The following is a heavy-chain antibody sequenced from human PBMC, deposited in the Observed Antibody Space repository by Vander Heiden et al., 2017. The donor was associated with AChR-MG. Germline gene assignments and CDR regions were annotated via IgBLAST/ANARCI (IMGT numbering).Heavy chain of an antibody. V-gene: IGHV1-8*01. J-gene: IGHJ4*02. D-gene: IGHD2-8*01. CDR1: GYTFTTYD. CDR2: MNPNSGHT. CDR3: ARTNGDFDY. Sequence: QVQLVQSGTEVKKPGASVKVSCKASGYTFTTYDINWVRQASGQGLEWMGWMNPNSGHTGSARKFLGRVAMTRDTSINTAYMELSSLTSEDTAVYYCARTNGDFDYWGQGTQVTVSS.